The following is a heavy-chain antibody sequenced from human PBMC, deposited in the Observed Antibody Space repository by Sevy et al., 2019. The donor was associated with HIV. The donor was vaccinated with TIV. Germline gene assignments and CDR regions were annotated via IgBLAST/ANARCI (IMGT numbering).Heavy chain of an antibody. D-gene: IGHD6-13*01. CDR2: ISHSGST. V-gene: IGHV4-34*01. CDR3: ARVKSRSSWYGDV. CDR1: GGSFSDYY. Sequence: SETLSLTCAVYGGSFSDYYWSWIRQPPGKGLEWTGEISHSGSTNYNPSLKSRVTISVDTSKNQVSLKVSSVTAADTAVYYCARVKSRSSWYGDVWGQGTTVTVSS. J-gene: IGHJ6*02.